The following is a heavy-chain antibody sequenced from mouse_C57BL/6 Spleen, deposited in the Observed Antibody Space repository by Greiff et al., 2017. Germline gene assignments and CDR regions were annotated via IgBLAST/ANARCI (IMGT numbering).Heavy chain of an antibody. CDR3: SLYYYGSSYYDY. CDR2: IDPSDSYT. J-gene: IGHJ2*01. CDR1: GYTFTSYW. D-gene: IGHD1-1*01. V-gene: IGHV1-69*01. Sequence: QVQLQQPGAELVMPGASVKLSCKASGYTFTSYWMHWVKQRPGQGLEWIGEIDPSDSYTNYNQKFKGKSPLTVDKSSSTAYMQLSSLTSEDSAVYYCSLYYYGSSYYDYWGQGTTLTVSS.